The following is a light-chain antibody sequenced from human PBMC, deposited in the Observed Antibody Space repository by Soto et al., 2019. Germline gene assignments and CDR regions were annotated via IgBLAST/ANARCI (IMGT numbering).Light chain of an antibody. CDR3: HQYGTFPIT. CDR1: QSVTSSS. CDR2: GAS. V-gene: IGKV3-20*01. Sequence: IVLTQSPGTLSLSPGERATLFCRASQSVTSSSIAWHQQKPGQAPRLLISGASSRAAGISDKFSGSGSGTDFTLTISRLEPEDFAVYFCHQYGTFPITFGQGTRLEIK. J-gene: IGKJ5*01.